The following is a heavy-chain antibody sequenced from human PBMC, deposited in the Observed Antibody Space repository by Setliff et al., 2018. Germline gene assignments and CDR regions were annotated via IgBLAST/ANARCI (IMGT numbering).Heavy chain of an antibody. J-gene: IGHJ4*02. Sequence: GASVKVSCKASGYTFTDFGINWVRQAPGQGLEWMGWINPNSGGTNYAQKFQGRVTFTRDTSTSTLYMELSSLISEDTAVYYCARAGSAAAGRKGVFEYWGQGSLVTVSS. CDR1: GYTFTDFG. V-gene: IGHV1-2*02. CDR3: ARAGSAAAGRKGVFEY. CDR2: INPNSGGT. D-gene: IGHD6-13*01.